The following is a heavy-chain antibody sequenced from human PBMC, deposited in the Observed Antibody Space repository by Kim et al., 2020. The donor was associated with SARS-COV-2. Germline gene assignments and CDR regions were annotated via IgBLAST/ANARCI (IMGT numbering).Heavy chain of an antibody. Sequence: GGSLRLSCAASGFTFSSYAMSWVRQAPGKGLEWVSAISGSGGSTYYADSVKGRFTISRDNSKNTLYLQMNSLRAEDTAVYYCAKDTAAAGTKRLNYFDYWGQGTLVTGSS. V-gene: IGHV3-23*01. D-gene: IGHD6-13*01. CDR3: AKDTAAAGTKRLNYFDY. J-gene: IGHJ4*02. CDR1: GFTFSSYA. CDR2: ISGSGGST.